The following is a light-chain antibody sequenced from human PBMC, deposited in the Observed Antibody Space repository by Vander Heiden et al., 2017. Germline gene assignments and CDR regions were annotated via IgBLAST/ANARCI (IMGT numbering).Light chain of an antibody. CDR3: QQYNSYPYT. CDR2: KAS. Sequence: EIQLPQSPSTLSASVGDRVTITCRASQSISSWLAWYQQKPGKAPKLLIYKASSLESGVPSRFSGSGSGTEFTLTISSLQPDDFATYYCQQYNSYPYTFGQGTKLEIK. CDR1: QSISSW. J-gene: IGKJ2*01. V-gene: IGKV1-5*03.